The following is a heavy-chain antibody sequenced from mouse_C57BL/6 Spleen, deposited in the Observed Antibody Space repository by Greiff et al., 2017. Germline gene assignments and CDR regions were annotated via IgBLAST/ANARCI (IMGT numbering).Heavy chain of an antibody. CDR2: IYPSDSET. J-gene: IGHJ4*01. Sequence: QVQLQQPGAELVRPGSSVKLSCKASGYTFTSYWMDWVKQRPGQGLEWIGNIYPSDSETHYNQKFKDKATLTVDKSSSTAYMQLSSLTSEDSAVYYCARHIYAMDYWCQGTSVTVSS. V-gene: IGHV1-61*01. CDR1: GYTFTSYW. CDR3: ARHIYAMDY.